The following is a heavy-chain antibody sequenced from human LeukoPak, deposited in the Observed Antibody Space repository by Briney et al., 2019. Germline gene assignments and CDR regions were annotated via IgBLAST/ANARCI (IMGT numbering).Heavy chain of an antibody. V-gene: IGHV4-4*07. CDR2: VYTTGST. J-gene: IGHJ4*02. D-gene: IGHD2-2*03. CDR1: GGSISSYY. CDR3: ARGWIDGLDY. Sequence: PSETLSLTCTVSGGSISSYYWSWIRQPAGKGLEWIGRVYTTGSTNYNPSLKSRVTMSVDTSKNQFSLKLSSVTAADTAAYYCARGWIDGLDYWGQGTLVTVSS.